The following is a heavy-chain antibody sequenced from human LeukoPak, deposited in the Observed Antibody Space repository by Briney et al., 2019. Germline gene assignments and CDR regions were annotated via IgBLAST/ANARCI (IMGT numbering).Heavy chain of an antibody. V-gene: IGHV3-30*03. CDR3: ATPGGTGWHPLDY. CDR2: ISYDGSDK. CDR1: GFIFRNFA. J-gene: IGHJ4*02. Sequence: PGRSLRLSCAASGFIFRNFAMHWVRQTPGKGLEWVALISYDGSDKYFRDSVKGRFTVSRDNSKNTLYLHMSSLRPEDTAVCYCATPGGTGWHPLDYWGQGTLVTVSS. D-gene: IGHD3/OR15-3a*01.